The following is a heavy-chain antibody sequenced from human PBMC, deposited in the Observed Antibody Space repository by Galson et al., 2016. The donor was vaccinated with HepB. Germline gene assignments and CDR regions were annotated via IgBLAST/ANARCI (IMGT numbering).Heavy chain of an antibody. CDR1: GASFSGFY. CDR3: PRATAYFSDSGEGLFDP. D-gene: IGHD3-10*01. Sequence: SETLSLTCEIFGASFSGFYWSWIRQSPGKGLEWIGEINRDGTTKYNPSLKSRVTLSVDTSKNQFSLKLLSLSAADTAIYYCPRATAYFSDSGEGLFDPWGQGTPVIVSS. J-gene: IGHJ5*02. CDR2: INRDGTT. V-gene: IGHV4-34*01.